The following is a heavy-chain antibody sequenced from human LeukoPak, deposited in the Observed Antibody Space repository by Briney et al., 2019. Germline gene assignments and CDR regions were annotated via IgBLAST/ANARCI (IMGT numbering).Heavy chain of an antibody. Sequence: ASVKVSCKASGYTFTSYGISWVRQAPGQGLEWMGWISAYNGNTNYAQKLQGRVTMTTDTSTSTAYMELRSPRSDDTAVYYCARAPPEGQWLVLIDYWGQGTLVTVSS. CDR2: ISAYNGNT. CDR1: GYTFTSYG. D-gene: IGHD6-19*01. CDR3: ARAPPEGQWLVLIDY. V-gene: IGHV1-18*01. J-gene: IGHJ4*02.